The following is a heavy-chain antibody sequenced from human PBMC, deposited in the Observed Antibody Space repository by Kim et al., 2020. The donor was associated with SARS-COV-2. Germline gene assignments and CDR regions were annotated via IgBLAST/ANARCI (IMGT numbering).Heavy chain of an antibody. J-gene: IGHJ5*02. CDR3: ARARAYYYDRCGYPTSWFDA. CDR1: GGSISSYY. CDR2: IYYSGST. V-gene: IGHV4-59*01. Sequence: SETLSLTCTVSGGSISSYYWSWIRQPPGKGLEWIGYIYYSGSTNYNPSLKSRVTISVDTSKNQFPLKLSSVTAADTAVYYCARARAYYYDRCGYPTSWFDAWGQGTLVAVSS. D-gene: IGHD3-22*01.